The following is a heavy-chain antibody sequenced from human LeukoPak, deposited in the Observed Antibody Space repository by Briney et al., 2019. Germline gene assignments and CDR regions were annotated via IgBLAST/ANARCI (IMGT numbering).Heavy chain of an antibody. CDR3: AKSHDSSGYYGHDAFDI. Sequence: GGSLRLSCAASGFTFSSYAMSWVRQAPGKGLEWVSAISGSGGSTYYADSVKGRFTISRDNSKNTLYLQMNSLRAEGTAVYYCAKSHDSSGYYGHDAFDIWGQGTMVTVSS. CDR1: GFTFSSYA. J-gene: IGHJ3*02. D-gene: IGHD3-22*01. V-gene: IGHV3-23*01. CDR2: ISGSGGST.